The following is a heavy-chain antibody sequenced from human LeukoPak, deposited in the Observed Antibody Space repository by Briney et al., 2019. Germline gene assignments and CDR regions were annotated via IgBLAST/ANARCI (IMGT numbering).Heavy chain of an antibody. V-gene: IGHV3-48*04. CDR1: GFTFSSYS. CDR3: ARDGVYCGGDCLIYYVDV. D-gene: IGHD2-21*02. CDR2: ISSSSSTI. J-gene: IGHJ6*03. Sequence: GGSLRLSCAASGFTFSSYSMNWVRQAPGKGLEWVSYISSSSSTIYYADSVKGRFTISRDNAKNSLYLQMNSLRAEDTAVYYCARDGVYCGGDCLIYYVDVWGKGTTVTVSS.